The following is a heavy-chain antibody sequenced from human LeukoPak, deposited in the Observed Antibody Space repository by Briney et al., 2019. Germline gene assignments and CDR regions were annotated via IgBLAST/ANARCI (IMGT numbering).Heavy chain of an antibody. V-gene: IGHV3-21*01. D-gene: IGHD6-13*01. CDR3: ARWDSRDYYYYMDV. J-gene: IGHJ6*03. CDR2: ISSSSSYI. Sequence: GGSLRLSCAASGFTFSSYSMNWVRQAPGKGLEWVSSISSSSSYIYYADSVKGRFTISRDNSKNSLYLQMNSLRAEDTAVYYCARWDSRDYYYYMDVWGKGTTVTVSS. CDR1: GFTFSSYS.